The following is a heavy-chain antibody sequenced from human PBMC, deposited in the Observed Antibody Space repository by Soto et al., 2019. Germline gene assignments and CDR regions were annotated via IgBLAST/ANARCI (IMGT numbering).Heavy chain of an antibody. J-gene: IGHJ4*02. CDR2: IYYSGIT. CDR1: GGSISNYY. V-gene: IGHV4-59*08. CDR3: ARHRYSYGVYYFDY. Sequence: PSETLSLTCIVSGGSISNYYWSWIRQPPGKGLEWIGYIYYSGITNYNPSLTSRVTISVDTSKNQFSLKLSSVTAADTAVYYCARHRYSYGVYYFDYWGQGTLVTVSS. D-gene: IGHD5-18*01.